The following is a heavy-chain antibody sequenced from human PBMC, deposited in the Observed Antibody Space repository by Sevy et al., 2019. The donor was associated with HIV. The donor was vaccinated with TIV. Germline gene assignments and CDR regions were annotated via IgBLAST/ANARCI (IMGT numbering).Heavy chain of an antibody. Sequence: SETLSLTCTVSGDSISSSSYFWGWIRQPPGKGLEWIATGYFSGSTYYNVSLKSRVTISVDTSKSQFSLKLSSVTAADTAVYYCARHHCSVSACYLFDYWGQGILVTVSS. V-gene: IGHV4-39*01. D-gene: IGHD2-15*01. CDR1: GDSISSSSYF. CDR2: GYFSGST. J-gene: IGHJ4*02. CDR3: ARHHCSVSACYLFDY.